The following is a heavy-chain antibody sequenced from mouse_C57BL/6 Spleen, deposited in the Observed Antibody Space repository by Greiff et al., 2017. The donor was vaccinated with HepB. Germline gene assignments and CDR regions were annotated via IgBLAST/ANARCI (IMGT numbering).Heavy chain of an antibody. CDR2: IWTGGGT. J-gene: IGHJ4*01. V-gene: IGHV2-9-1*01. Sequence: VKLVESGPGLVAPSQSLSITCTVSGFSLTSYAISWVRQPPGKGLEWLGVIWTGGGTNYNSALKSRLSISKDNSKSQVFLKMNSLQTDDTARYYCARITTVVYYAMDYWGQGTSVTVSS. CDR1: GFSLTSYA. D-gene: IGHD1-1*01. CDR3: ARITTVVYYAMDY.